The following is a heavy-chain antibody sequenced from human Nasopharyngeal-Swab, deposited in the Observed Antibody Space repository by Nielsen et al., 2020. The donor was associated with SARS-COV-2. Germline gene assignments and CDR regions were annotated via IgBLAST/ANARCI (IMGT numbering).Heavy chain of an antibody. D-gene: IGHD3-10*01. V-gene: IGHV1-69*05. Sequence: SVKVSCHAPGGTFSSYAISWVRPSPGHGLEWLGGIIPIFGTPKYAQKFQDRVTITTDESTSTAYMELSSLRSEDTAVYYCARIMVRGVIISGYYYGMDVWGQGTTVTVSS. CDR2: IIPIFGTP. J-gene: IGHJ6*02. CDR3: ARIMVRGVIISGYYYGMDV. CDR1: GGTFSSYA.